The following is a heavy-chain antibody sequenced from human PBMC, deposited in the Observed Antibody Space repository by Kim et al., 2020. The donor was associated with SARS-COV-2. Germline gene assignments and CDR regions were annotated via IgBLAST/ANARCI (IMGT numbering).Heavy chain of an antibody. J-gene: IGHJ6*01. CDR1: GGSLSGCSGS. Sequence: SETLSLTCTVSGGSLSGCSGSWGLGWIRQPPRKGLEWIGNIYPSWTTYYSPSVKSRITLSADTSKNQFFLRLTSVTAADTAVYYCARICSNNFYLVVWG. CDR2: IYPSWTT. D-gene: IGHD2-21*02. V-gene: IGHV4-39*01. CDR3: ARICSNNFYLVV.